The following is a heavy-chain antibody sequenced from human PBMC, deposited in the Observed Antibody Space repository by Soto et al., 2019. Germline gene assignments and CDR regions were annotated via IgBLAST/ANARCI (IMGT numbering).Heavy chain of an antibody. Sequence: QVQLVQSGAEVKKPGASVKVSCKASGYTFTSYAMHWVRQAPGQRLEWMGWINAGNGNTKYSQKFQGRVTITRDTSASTADMELSSLRSEDTAVYYCARDLNSGYDFFYYYGMDVWGQGTTVTVSS. CDR3: ARDLNSGYDFFYYYGMDV. CDR2: INAGNGNT. J-gene: IGHJ6*02. CDR1: GYTFTSYA. D-gene: IGHD5-12*01. V-gene: IGHV1-3*01.